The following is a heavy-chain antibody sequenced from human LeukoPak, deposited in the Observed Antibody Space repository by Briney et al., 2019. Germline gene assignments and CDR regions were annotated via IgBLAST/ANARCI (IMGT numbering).Heavy chain of an antibody. D-gene: IGHD3-10*01. CDR2: ISSSSSYT. Sequence: PGGSLRLSCAASGFTFSDYYMSWIRQAPGKGLEWVSYISSSSSYTNYADSVKGRFTISRDNAKNSLYLQMNSLRAEDTAVYYCARGPMARGPTADYWGQGTLVTVSS. CDR1: GFTFSDYY. CDR3: ARGPMARGPTADY. V-gene: IGHV3-11*05. J-gene: IGHJ4*02.